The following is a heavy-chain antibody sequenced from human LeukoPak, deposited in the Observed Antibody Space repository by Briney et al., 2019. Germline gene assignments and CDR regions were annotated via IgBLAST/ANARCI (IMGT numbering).Heavy chain of an antibody. CDR3: ARGTGWGTYYRVAYFDD. CDR1: GGSISSNDYY. V-gene: IGHV4-31*03. Sequence: SETLSLTCTLSGGSISSNDYYWSWHRQHPGQGLEWSVYIYDGGTTYYKPSLNSRRSISVDTSKNQFSLNLTSLTAADTAVYYCARGTGWGTYYRVAYFDDWGQGTLVTVSS. CDR2: IYDGGTT. D-gene: IGHD3-10*01. J-gene: IGHJ4*02.